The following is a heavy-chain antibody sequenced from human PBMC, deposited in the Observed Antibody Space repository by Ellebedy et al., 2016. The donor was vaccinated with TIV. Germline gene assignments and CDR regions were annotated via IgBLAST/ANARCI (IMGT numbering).Heavy chain of an antibody. D-gene: IGHD2-15*01. CDR2: ISASGGTT. J-gene: IGHJ4*02. CDR1: GFTFSNYA. CDR3: AKLGAIVVVAAATLDF. Sequence: PGGSLRFSCAASGFTFSNYAMSWVRQAPGKGLEWVSAISASGGTTYYAESMKGRFTVSRDNSKNTLYLQMNSLRAEDTAVYYCAKLGAIVVVAAATLDFWGQGTLVAVSS. V-gene: IGHV3-23*01.